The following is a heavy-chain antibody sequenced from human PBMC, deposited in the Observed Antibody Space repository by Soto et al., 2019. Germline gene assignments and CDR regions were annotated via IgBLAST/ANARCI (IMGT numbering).Heavy chain of an antibody. Sequence: ASAKVSCKASGYTFTSYGISWVRQAPGQGLEWMGWINPNSGGTNYAQKFQGRVTMTRDTSISTAYMELSRLRSDDTAVYYCAREGYCSSTSCYAGMDVWGQGTTVTVSS. CDR1: GYTFTSYG. J-gene: IGHJ6*02. D-gene: IGHD2-2*01. CDR2: INPNSGGT. V-gene: IGHV1-2*02. CDR3: AREGYCSSTSCYAGMDV.